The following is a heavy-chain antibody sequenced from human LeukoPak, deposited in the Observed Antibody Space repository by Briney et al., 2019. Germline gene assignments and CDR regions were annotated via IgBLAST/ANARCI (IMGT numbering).Heavy chain of an antibody. CDR1: GGSINNYY. J-gene: IGHJ4*02. CDR3: ARDRGTWNDDGFDY. V-gene: IGHV4-59*01. Sequence: PSETLSLTCIVSGGSINNYYWSWIRQPPGKGLEWIGYIYYSGSNNYNPSLKSRVTISVDTSKNQFSLKLSSVTAADTAVYYCARDRGTWNDDGFDYWGQGTLVTVSS. CDR2: IYYSGSN. D-gene: IGHD1-1*01.